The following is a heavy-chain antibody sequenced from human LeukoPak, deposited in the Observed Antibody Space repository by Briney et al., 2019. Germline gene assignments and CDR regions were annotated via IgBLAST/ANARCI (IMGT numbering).Heavy chain of an antibody. CDR1: GGSISSSSYY. J-gene: IGHJ4*02. V-gene: IGHV4-39*07. CDR3: ARVLGGYSPYYFDY. D-gene: IGHD5-18*01. Sequence: SETLSLTCTVSGGSISSSSYYWGWIRQPPGKGLEWIGGIYSSGSTYYNPSLKRRVTISVDTSKNQFSLKLSSVTAADTAVYYCARVLGGYSPYYFDYWGQGTLVTVSS. CDR2: IYSSGST.